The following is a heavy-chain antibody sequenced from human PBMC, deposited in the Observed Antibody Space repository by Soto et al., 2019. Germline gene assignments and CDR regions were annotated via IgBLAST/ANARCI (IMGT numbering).Heavy chain of an antibody. J-gene: IGHJ6*02. Sequence: PGGSLRLSCAASGFSFSSYDMHWVRQAPGKGLEWVSLINSDGSSTSFADSVKGRFTISRDNSKNTLYLQMNSLRTEDTAVYYCASSEYDYGDYGYYYYGMDVWGQGTTVTVSS. D-gene: IGHD4-17*01. CDR2: INSDGSST. CDR3: ASSEYDYGDYGYYYYGMDV. V-gene: IGHV3-NL1*01. CDR1: GFSFSSYD.